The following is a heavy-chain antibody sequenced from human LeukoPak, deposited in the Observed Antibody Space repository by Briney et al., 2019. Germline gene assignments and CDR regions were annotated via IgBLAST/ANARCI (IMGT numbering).Heavy chain of an antibody. V-gene: IGHV3-21*01. CDR1: GFTFSSYG. CDR3: ARDAELKGYCSGGSCYSYYYYYMDV. D-gene: IGHD2-15*01. CDR2: ISSSSSYI. Sequence: GGSLRLSCAASGFTFSSYGMNWVRQAPGKGLEWVSSISSSSSYIYYADSVKGRFTISRDNAKNSLYLQMNSLRAEDTAVYYCARDAELKGYCSGGSCYSYYYYYMDVWGNGTTVTVSS. J-gene: IGHJ6*03.